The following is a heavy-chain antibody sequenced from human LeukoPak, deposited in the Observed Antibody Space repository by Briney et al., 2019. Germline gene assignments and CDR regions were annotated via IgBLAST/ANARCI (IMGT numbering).Heavy chain of an antibody. CDR1: GGSFSGYY. CDR3: ARGGRKWLRLLAAAAWYFDY. V-gene: IGHV4-34*01. CDR2: INHSGST. D-gene: IGHD5-12*01. J-gene: IGHJ4*02. Sequence: SETLSLTCAAYGGSFSGYYWSWIRQPPGKGLEWNGEINHSGSTNYNPSLKSRVTISVDTSKNQFSLKLSSVTAADTAVYYCARGGRKWLRLLAAAAWYFDYWGQGTLVTVSS.